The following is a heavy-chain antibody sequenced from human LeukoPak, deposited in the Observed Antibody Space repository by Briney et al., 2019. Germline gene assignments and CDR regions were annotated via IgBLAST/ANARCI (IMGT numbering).Heavy chain of an antibody. CDR3: ARDNSVRDEAWWFNP. J-gene: IGHJ5*02. CDR1: DYSLSELS. V-gene: IGHV1-24*01. Sequence: GASVKLSCRVSDYSLSELSMPWVRQAPGKGLEWLGGFDPENGETSYAPKFQCRVTLTRDMSTSTDYLELSSLRSEDTAVYYCARDNSVRDEAWWFNPWGQGTLVTVSS. CDR2: FDPENGET. D-gene: IGHD5-24*01.